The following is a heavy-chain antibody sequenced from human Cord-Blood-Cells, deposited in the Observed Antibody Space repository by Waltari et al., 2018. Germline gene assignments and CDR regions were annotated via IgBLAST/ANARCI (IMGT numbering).Heavy chain of an antibody. CDR1: GYTFTGYF. D-gene: IGHD2-2*02. Sequence: QVQLVQSGAEVKKPGPSVTVSCQASGYTFTGYFIHWVRQAPGQGLEWMGWSNPNSVGRNDAQKFKGRVTMTRDTSDSTAYMERSRLRSADTAVYYCASGYCSSTSCYTEAFDIWGQGTMVTVAS. CDR3: ASGYCSSTSCYTEAFDI. J-gene: IGHJ3*02. V-gene: IGHV1-2*02. CDR2: SNPNSVGR.